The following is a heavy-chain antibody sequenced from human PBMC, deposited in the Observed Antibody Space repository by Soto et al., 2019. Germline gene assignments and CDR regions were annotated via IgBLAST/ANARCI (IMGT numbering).Heavy chain of an antibody. CDR3: SRSPGSSTSFEIYDYHYYGMDV. V-gene: IGHV1-69*01. CDR2: IIPISGTA. CDR1: GGTFSSYA. Sequence: QVQLVQSGAEVQKPGSSVKVSCKASGGTFSSYAISWVRQAPGQGLEWMGGIIPISGTANYAQKFQGRVTIIAAESTSTAYMKVSRLRSEDTAAYYYSRSPGSSTSFEIYDYHYYGMDVWGQGTTVTVSS. D-gene: IGHD2-2*01. J-gene: IGHJ6*02.